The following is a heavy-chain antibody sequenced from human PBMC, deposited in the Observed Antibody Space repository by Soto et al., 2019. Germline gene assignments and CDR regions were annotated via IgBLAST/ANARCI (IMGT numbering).Heavy chain of an antibody. CDR2: IKQDGSEK. V-gene: IGHV3-7*04. J-gene: IGHJ3*02. CDR1: GFTFSSYW. CDR3: ARGGYSYGYDAFDI. D-gene: IGHD5-18*01. Sequence: EVQLVESGGGLVQPGGSLRLSCAASGFTFSSYWMSWVRQAPGKGLEWVANIKQDGSEKYYVDSVKGRFTISRDNAKNSLYLQMNSLRAEDTAVYYCARGGYSYGYDAFDIWGQGTMVTVSS.